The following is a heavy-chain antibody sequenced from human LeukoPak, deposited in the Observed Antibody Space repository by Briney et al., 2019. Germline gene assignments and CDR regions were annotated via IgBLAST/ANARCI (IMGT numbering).Heavy chain of an antibody. D-gene: IGHD1-26*01. V-gene: IGHV4-59*01. CDR2: IHHSGNG. Sequence: SETLSLTCAVSGASISSYFWNWIRQSPGRTLEWIGFIHHSGNGLYNPSLKSRIAMSVDRSNNQVSLDLTSLTAADTAIYYCAPWDDSLRAFRIWGQGKMVTVSS. CDR3: APWDDSLRAFRI. J-gene: IGHJ3*02. CDR1: GASISSYF.